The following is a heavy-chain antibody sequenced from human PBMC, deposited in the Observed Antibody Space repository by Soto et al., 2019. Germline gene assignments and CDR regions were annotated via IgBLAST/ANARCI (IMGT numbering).Heavy chain of an antibody. D-gene: IGHD2-15*01. J-gene: IGHJ5*02. V-gene: IGHV3-7*03. CDR1: GFTFNTYW. CDR3: ARPYCSGGSCYNWFDP. Sequence: EVQLVESGGGLGQPGGSLTVSCAASGFTFNTYWMSWVRQAPGKGLEWVANIKQDGSQKYYVDSVKGRFTIYRDNAKNSLYLQMNSLRAEDTAIYYCARPYCSGGSCYNWFDPWGQGTLVTVSS. CDR2: IKQDGSQK.